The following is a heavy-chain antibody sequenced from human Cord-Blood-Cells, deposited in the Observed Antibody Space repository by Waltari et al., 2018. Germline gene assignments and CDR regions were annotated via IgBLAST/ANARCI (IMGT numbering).Heavy chain of an antibody. CDR3: ARGFYSSSCDY. D-gene: IGHD6-6*01. V-gene: IGHV1-3*01. CDR1: GYTFTSYA. Sequence: QVQLVQSGAEVKKPGASVKVSCKASGYTFTSYAMHWVRQAPGQRLEWMGGINAGNGNTKYSQKFQGRVTITRDTSASTAYMELSSLRSEDTAVYYCARGFYSSSCDYWGQGTLVTVSS. CDR2: INAGNGNT. J-gene: IGHJ4*02.